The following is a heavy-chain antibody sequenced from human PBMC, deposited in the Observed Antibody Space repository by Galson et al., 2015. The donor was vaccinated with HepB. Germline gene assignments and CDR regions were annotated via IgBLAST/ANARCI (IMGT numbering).Heavy chain of an antibody. D-gene: IGHD6-13*01. V-gene: IGHV3-23*01. CDR3: AKGAGSSWYDAFDI. CDR2: ISTSGATT. CDR1: GLTFSSYA. Sequence: SLRLSCAASGLTFSSYAMSWVRQAPGKGLEWVSAISTSGATTYYADSVKGRFTISRDNSKNTLYLQMNSLRAEDAAVYYCAKGAGSSWYDAFDIWGQGTMVTVSS. J-gene: IGHJ3*02.